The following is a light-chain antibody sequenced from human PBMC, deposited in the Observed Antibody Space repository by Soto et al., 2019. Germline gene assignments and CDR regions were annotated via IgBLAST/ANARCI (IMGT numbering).Light chain of an antibody. J-gene: IGKJ3*01. CDR3: QNYNSAPLS. CDR1: QGISNY. CDR2: AAS. V-gene: IGKV1-27*01. Sequence: DIQMTQSPSSLSASVGDRVTITCRARQGISNYLAGYRQKPGKVPKLMIYAASTLQSGVPSRFSGSVSGTDFTLTISSLQPEDVANYYCQNYNSAPLSFGPGTKVDIK.